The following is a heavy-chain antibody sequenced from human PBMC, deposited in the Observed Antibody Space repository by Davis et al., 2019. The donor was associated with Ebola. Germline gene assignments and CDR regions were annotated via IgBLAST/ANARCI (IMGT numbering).Heavy chain of an antibody. J-gene: IGHJ5*02. Sequence: GESLKISCAASGFTFSSYSMNWVRQAPGKGLEWVSSITVTSNYTYYVDSVKGRFTISRDNAKNSLYLQMNSLRAEDTAVYYCARRNWFDPWGQGTLVTVSS. CDR3: ARRNWFDP. CDR1: GFTFSSYS. CDR2: ITVTSNYT. V-gene: IGHV3-21*01.